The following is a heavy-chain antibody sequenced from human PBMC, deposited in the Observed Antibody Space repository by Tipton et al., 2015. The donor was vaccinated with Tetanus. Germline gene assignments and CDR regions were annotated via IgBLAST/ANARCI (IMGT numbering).Heavy chain of an antibody. CDR3: VANDGGLEHGQH. D-gene: IGHD2-8*01. Sequence: TLSLTCTVSGGSISSFNYYWGWVRQPPGKGLEWIGSIYYSGSTYYNPSLKSRVTMSLDTSKNQFSLKLSSVTAADTAVYYCVANDGGLEHGQHWGQGTLVTVSS. CDR1: GGSISSFNYY. V-gene: IGHV4-39*07. CDR2: IYYSGST. J-gene: IGHJ1*01.